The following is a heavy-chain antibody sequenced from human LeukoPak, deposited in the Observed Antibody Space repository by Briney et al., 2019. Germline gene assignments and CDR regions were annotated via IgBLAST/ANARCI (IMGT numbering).Heavy chain of an antibody. CDR1: GFTFSSYS. J-gene: IGHJ6*02. Sequence: GGSLRLSCAAPGFTFSSYSMNWVRHAPGKGLEWVSSISSSSSYIYYADSVKGRFTISRDNAKNSLYLQMNSLRAEDTAVYYRARGSYCSSTSCNRSYYYYGMDVWGQGTTVTVSS. CDR2: ISSSSSYI. V-gene: IGHV3-21*01. CDR3: ARGSYCSSTSCNRSYYYYGMDV. D-gene: IGHD2-2*01.